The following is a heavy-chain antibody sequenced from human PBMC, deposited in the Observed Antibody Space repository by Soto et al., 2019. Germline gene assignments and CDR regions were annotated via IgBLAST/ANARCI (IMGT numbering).Heavy chain of an antibody. J-gene: IGHJ4*02. CDR2: ISWNSGTI. Sequence: EVQLVESGGGLVQPGRSLRLSCAASGFTFEYSGMHWVRQVPGEGLEWVSGISWNSGTIGYADSVKGRFTISRDNDKNSLYLQMDSLRPGDTALYYCAKDFGKTVAAAIDYWGQGTLGSVPS. V-gene: IGHV3-9*01. CDR1: GFTFEYSG. D-gene: IGHD6-19*01. CDR3: AKDFGKTVAAAIDY.